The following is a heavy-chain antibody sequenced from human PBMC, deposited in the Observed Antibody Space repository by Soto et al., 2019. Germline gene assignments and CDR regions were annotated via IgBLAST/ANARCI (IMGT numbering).Heavy chain of an antibody. CDR2: INAGNGNT. J-gene: IGHJ4*02. CDR3: AMTPLTYYYRSGKVPGY. CDR1: GYTFTSYA. V-gene: IGHV1-3*01. Sequence: QVQLVQSGAEVKKPGASVKDSCKASGYTFTSYAMHWVRQAPGQRLEWMGWINAGNGNTKYSQKFQGRVTITRDTTASTAYMELSSLRSEDTAVYYCAMTPLTYYYRSGKVPGYWGQGTLVTVSS. D-gene: IGHD3-10*01.